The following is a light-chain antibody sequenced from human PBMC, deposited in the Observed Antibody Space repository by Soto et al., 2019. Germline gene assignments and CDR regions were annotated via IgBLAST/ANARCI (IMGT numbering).Light chain of an antibody. CDR3: QQTYSTPRLS. V-gene: IGKV1-39*01. J-gene: IGKJ4*01. Sequence: DIQLTQSPSSLSASVGDRVTITCRANQSITNFLNWYQEKHGKAPTLTIYAASNLQSGVPSRFSGSGSGTDFALTISGLQPDDFVTYYCQQTYSTPRLSFGGGTKVDSK. CDR1: QSITNF. CDR2: AAS.